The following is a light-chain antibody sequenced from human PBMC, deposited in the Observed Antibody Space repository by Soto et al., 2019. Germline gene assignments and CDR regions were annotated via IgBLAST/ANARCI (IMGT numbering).Light chain of an antibody. V-gene: IGLV2-14*01. J-gene: IGLJ1*01. Sequence: QSALTQPASVSGSPGQSITISCTGTSSGVGGYNYVSWYQQHPGKAPKLMIYDVSNRPSGVSNRFSGSKSGNTASLTISGLQAEDEADYYCSSYTSSSTRLYVFGTGTKSPS. CDR3: SSYTSSSTRLYV. CDR1: SSGVGGYNY. CDR2: DVS.